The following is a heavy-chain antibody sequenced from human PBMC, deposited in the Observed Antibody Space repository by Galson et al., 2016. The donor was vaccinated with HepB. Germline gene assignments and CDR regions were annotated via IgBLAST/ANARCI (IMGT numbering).Heavy chain of an antibody. CDR3: ARLYFGSGGAVDY. CDR1: GFTVSNNY. D-gene: IGHD3-10*01. Sequence: SLRLSCAVSGFTVSNNYMRWVRQAPGKGLEWVSLIYSGGSTYYADSVKGRFTISRDNSKNTLYLQMNSLRAEDTAVYYCARLYFGSGGAVDYWGQGTLVTVSS. J-gene: IGHJ4*02. V-gene: IGHV3-53*01. CDR2: IYSGGST.